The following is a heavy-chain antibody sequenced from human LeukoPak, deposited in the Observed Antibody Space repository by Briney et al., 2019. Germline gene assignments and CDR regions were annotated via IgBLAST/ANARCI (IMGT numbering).Heavy chain of an antibody. V-gene: IGHV3-23*01. CDR2: ISGSGGST. CDR3: AKEGRYSSSWYDYFDY. CDR1: GFTFSSYA. J-gene: IGHJ4*02. Sequence: PGGSLRLSCAVSGFTFSSYAMSWVRQAPGKGLEWVSVISGSGGSTYYADSVKGRFTISRDNSKNTLYLQMNSLRAEDTAVYYCAKEGRYSSSWYDYFDYWGQGTLVTVYS. D-gene: IGHD6-13*01.